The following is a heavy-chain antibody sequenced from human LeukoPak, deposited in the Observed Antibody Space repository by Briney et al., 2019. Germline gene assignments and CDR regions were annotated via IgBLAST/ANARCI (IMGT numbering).Heavy chain of an antibody. V-gene: IGHV1-69*13. CDR2: IIPIFGTA. J-gene: IGHJ5*02. D-gene: IGHD3-9*01. Sequence: SVKVSCKASGGTFSSYAISWVRQAPGQGLEWMGGIIPIFGTANYAQKFQGRVTLTADESTSTAYMELSSLRSEDTAVYYCACWSPGGYYDILTGYYPNWFDPWGQGTLVTVSS. CDR1: GGTFSSYA. CDR3: ACWSPGGYYDILTGYYPNWFDP.